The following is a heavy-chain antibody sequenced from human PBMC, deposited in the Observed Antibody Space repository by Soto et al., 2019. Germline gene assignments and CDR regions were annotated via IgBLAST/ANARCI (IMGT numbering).Heavy chain of an antibody. CDR3: ARVGFYGDYLEYFQH. V-gene: IGHV1-18*01. J-gene: IGHJ1*01. CDR1: GYTFTSYG. Sequence: QVQLVQSGAEVKKPGASVKVSCKASGYTFTSYGISWVRQAPGQGLEWMGWISAYNGNTNDAQKLQGRVAMTTDTSPSTAYMELRSLRSDDTAVYYCARVGFYGDYLEYFQHWGQGTLVTVSS. D-gene: IGHD4-17*01. CDR2: ISAYNGNT.